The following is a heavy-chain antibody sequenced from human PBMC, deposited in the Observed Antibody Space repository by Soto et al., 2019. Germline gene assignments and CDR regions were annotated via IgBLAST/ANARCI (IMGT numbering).Heavy chain of an antibody. V-gene: IGHV4-59*08. J-gene: IGHJ5*02. D-gene: IGHD3-10*01. CDR2: IYYSGST. Sequence: PSETMSLTCPVAGGNISSYCWSWIRQPPGKGLEWIGYIYYSGSTNYNPSLKRRVTISVDTSKNQFSLKLSSVTAADTAVYYCARHSMVRGVITGFDPWGQGTLVTVSS. CDR1: GGNISSYC. CDR3: ARHSMVRGVITGFDP.